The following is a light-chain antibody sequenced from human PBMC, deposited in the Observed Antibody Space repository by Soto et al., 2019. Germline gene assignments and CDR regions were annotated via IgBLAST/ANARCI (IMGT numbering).Light chain of an antibody. Sequence: EIVLTQSPAILSMSPGERATLSCRASQSVSSYFAWYQQKPGQPPRLLIYDASNKATGVPARFSGSGSGTDFTLTISSLEPEDFAVYYCQQRRYWPVTFGQGTKVEIK. CDR2: DAS. CDR3: QQRRYWPVT. V-gene: IGKV3-11*01. CDR1: QSVSSY. J-gene: IGKJ1*01.